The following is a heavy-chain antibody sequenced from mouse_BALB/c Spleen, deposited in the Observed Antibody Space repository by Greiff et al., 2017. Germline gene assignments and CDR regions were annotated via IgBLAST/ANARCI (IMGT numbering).Heavy chain of an antibody. Sequence: EVQRVESGGGLVQPGGSRKLSCAASGFTFSSFGMHWVRQAPEKGLEWVAYISSGSSTIYYADTVKGRFTISRDNPKNTLFLQMTSLRSEDTAMYYCARNRPEVMDYWGQGTSVTVSS. CDR2: ISSGSSTI. J-gene: IGHJ4*01. CDR1: GFTFSSFG. V-gene: IGHV5-17*02. CDR3: ARNRPEVMDY.